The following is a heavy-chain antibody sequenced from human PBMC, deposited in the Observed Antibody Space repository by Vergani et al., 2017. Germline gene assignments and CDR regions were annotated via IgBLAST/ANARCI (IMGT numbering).Heavy chain of an antibody. CDR1: GFTFSSYA. Sequence: EVQLLESGGGLVQPGGSLRLSCAASGFTFSSYAMSWVRQAPGKGLEWVSAISGSGGSTYYADSVKGRFTISRDNSKNTLYLQMNSLRAEDTAVYYCAKVVYITQTAPWWFDPWGQGTLVTVSS. CDR3: AKVVYITQTAPWWFDP. V-gene: IGHV3-23*01. CDR2: ISGSGGST. J-gene: IGHJ5*02. D-gene: IGHD1-1*01.